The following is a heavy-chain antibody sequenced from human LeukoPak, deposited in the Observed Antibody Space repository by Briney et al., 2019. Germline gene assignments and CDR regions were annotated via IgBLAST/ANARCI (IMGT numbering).Heavy chain of an antibody. CDR1: GFTFSSYA. J-gene: IGHJ4*02. V-gene: IGHV3-23*01. CDR2: ISGSGGST. D-gene: IGHD2-21*01. CDR3: AKDRGSAHIRFYFDY. Sequence: GGSLRLSCAASGFTFSSYAMSWVRQAPGKGLEWVSAISGSGGSTYYADSVKGRFTISRDNSKNTLYLQMNSLRAEDTAVYYCAKDRGSAHIRFYFDYCGQGTLVTVSS.